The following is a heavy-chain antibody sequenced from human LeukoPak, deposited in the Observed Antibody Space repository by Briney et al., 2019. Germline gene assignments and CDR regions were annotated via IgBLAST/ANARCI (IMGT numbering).Heavy chain of an antibody. D-gene: IGHD1-26*01. CDR1: GGSISSYY. CDR3: ARGVGATEWDNWFDP. CDR2: IYTSGSA. J-gene: IGHJ5*02. V-gene: IGHV4-4*07. Sequence: SETLSLTCTVSGGSISSYYWNWIRQPAGKGLEWIGHIYTSGSANYNPALKSRVSMSVDTSKNQFSLKLSSVTAADTAVYYCARGVGATEWDNWFDPWGQGTLVTVSP.